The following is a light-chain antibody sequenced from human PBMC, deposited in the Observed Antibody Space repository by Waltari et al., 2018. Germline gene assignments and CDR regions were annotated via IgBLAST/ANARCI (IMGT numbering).Light chain of an antibody. CDR3: QHRIDWPHT. Sequence: VLTQSPATLSLSPGETATLSCRASQSVSSYLGWYQQKPGQAPRLLIYEASNRATGIPARFSGSGSGTDFTLTISSLEPEDFAVYYCQHRIDWPHTFGQGTKLEIK. V-gene: IGKV3-11*01. J-gene: IGKJ2*01. CDR2: EAS. CDR1: QSVSSY.